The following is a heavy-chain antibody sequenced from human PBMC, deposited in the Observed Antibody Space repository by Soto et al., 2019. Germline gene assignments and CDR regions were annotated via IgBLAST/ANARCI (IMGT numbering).Heavy chain of an antibody. CDR1: GGSISSYY. CDR3: ARLVVVPAAMPIYYFDY. V-gene: IGHV4-59*08. CDR2: IYYSGST. D-gene: IGHD2-2*01. Sequence: SETLSLTCTVSGGSISSYYWSWIRQPPGKGLEWIGYIYYSGSTNYNPSLKSRVTISVDTSKNQFSLKLSSVTAADTAVYYCARLVVVPAAMPIYYFDYWGQGTLVTVSS. J-gene: IGHJ4*02.